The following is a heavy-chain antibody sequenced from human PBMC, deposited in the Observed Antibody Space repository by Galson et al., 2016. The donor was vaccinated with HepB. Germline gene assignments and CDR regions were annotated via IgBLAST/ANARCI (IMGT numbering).Heavy chain of an antibody. Sequence: SLRLSCAASGFTFSNYGIHWVRQAPGKGLEWVTVISHDGSNKWYGDSVKGRFTISRDNSKNTLYLQMNRLRVEDTAVYYCARDGGRDSAFDIRGQGTMVTVSS. CDR2: ISHDGSNK. J-gene: IGHJ3*02. CDR1: GFTFSNYG. CDR3: ARDGGRDSAFDI. D-gene: IGHD3-16*01. V-gene: IGHV3-30*03.